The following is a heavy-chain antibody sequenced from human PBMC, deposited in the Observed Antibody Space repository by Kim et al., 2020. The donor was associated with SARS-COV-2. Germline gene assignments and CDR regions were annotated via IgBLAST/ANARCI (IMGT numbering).Heavy chain of an antibody. CDR3: ARGGLLFGFDP. J-gene: IGHJ5*02. V-gene: IGHV4-39*01. Sequence: SETLSLTCTVSGGSISSSSYYWGWIRQPPGKGLEWIGSIYYSGSTYYNPSLKSRVTISVDTSKNQFSLKLSSVTAADTAVYYCARGGLLFGFDPWGQGTLVTVSS. CDR1: GGSISSSSYY. CDR2: IYYSGST. D-gene: IGHD2-21*02.